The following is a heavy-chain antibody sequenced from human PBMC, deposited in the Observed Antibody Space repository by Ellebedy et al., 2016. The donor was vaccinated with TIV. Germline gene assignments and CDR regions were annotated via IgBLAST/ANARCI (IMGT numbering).Heavy chain of an antibody. J-gene: IGHJ4*02. CDR1: GFSFSTYG. V-gene: IGHV3-48*04. CDR2: ITSTSDTK. Sequence: PGGSLRLSCAASGFSFSTYGMNWVRQAPGKGLEWLSYITSTSDTKYYADSVKGRFTISRDNPKNSMYLQMNNLRAEDTAVYYCARDTLVGVTDSYFDYWGQGILVTVSS. CDR3: ARDTLVGVTDSYFDY. D-gene: IGHD1-26*01.